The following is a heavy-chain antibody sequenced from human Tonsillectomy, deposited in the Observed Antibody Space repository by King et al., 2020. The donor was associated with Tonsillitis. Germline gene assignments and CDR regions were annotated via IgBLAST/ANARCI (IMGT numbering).Heavy chain of an antibody. J-gene: IGHJ2*01. V-gene: IGHV3-66*01. CDR3: ARVSARMDIVVVPAAMRWYFDL. CDR1: GFTFSSNY. CDR2: IYSGGST. D-gene: IGHD2-2*03. Sequence: QLVQSWGGLVQPGGSLRLSCAASGFTFSSNYMSWVRQAPGKGLEWVSVIYSGGSTYYADAARGRFTISRDNSKNTLYLQMNSLRAEDTAVYYCARVSARMDIVVVPAAMRWYFDLWGRGTLVTVSS.